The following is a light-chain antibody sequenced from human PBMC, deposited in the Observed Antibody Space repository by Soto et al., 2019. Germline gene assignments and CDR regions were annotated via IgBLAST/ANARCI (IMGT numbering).Light chain of an antibody. V-gene: IGKV1D-12*01. Sequence: IQVTQSPSSVSASVGDSVTITCRASQDIAAYVAWYQHKPGRAPELLIHAASSLQSGVPSRFSGSGSGTDFTLTINSLQPEDFATYYCQQAYSFPITFGQGTRLEI. CDR1: QDIAAY. CDR3: QQAYSFPIT. CDR2: AAS. J-gene: IGKJ5*01.